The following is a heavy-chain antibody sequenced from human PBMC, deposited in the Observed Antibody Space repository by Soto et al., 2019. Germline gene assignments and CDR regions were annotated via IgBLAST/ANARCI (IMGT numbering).Heavy chain of an antibody. D-gene: IGHD2-15*01. V-gene: IGHV1-69*12. J-gene: IGHJ2*01. CDR1: GGTFSSYA. CDR3: ARVVTVVKSFHYWYFDL. CDR2: IIPIFGTT. Sequence: QVQLVQSGAEVKKPGSSVKVSCKASGGTFSSYAISWVRQAPGQGLERMGGIIPIFGTTNYAQKFQGRVTITADESTSTAYMELSSLRSEDTAVYYCARVVTVVKSFHYWYFDLWGRGTLVSVSS.